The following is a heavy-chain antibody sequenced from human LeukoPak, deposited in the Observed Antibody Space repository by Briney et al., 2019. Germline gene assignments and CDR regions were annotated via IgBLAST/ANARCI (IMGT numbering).Heavy chain of an antibody. CDR3: ARTSLELVPNFDY. V-gene: IGHV4-59*01. J-gene: IGHJ4*02. D-gene: IGHD3-3*02. Sequence: SETLSLTCTVSGGSISSYYWSWIRQPPGKGLEWIGYIYYSGSTNYNSSLKSRVTISLDTSKNQFSLKLSSVTAADTAVYYCARTSLELVPNFDYWGQGTLVTVSS. CDR1: GGSISSYY. CDR2: IYYSGST.